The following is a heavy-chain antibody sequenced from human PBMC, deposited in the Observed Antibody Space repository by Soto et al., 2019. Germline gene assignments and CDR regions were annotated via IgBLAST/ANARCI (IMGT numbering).Heavy chain of an antibody. V-gene: IGHV1-18*01. CDR2: ITTDKGTT. CDR1: GYTFTSYG. CDR3: ATRSPAFDY. Sequence: ASVKVSCKTSGYTFTSYGISWVRQAPGQGLEWMGWITTDKGTTTYAQKFQGRVTMTTDTSTSTAYMEMRSLRSDDTAVYYCATRSPAFDYWGQGTLVTVSS. J-gene: IGHJ4*02.